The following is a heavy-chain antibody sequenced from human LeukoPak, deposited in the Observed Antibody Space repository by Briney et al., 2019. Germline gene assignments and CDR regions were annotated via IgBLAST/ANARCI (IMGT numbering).Heavy chain of an antibody. Sequence: GGSLRLSCAASGFTFSSYSMNWVRQAPGKGLEWVSSISSSSSYIYYADSVKGRFTISRDNAKNSLYLQMNSLRAEDTAVYYCARGYCSSTSCSKIPPRIDYWGQGTLITVSS. CDR3: ARGYCSSTSCSKIPPRIDY. D-gene: IGHD2-2*01. J-gene: IGHJ4*02. V-gene: IGHV3-21*01. CDR2: ISSSSSYI. CDR1: GFTFSSYS.